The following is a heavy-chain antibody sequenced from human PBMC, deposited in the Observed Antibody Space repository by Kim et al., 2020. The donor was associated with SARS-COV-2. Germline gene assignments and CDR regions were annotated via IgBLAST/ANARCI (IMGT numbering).Heavy chain of an antibody. Sequence: GGSLRLSCAASGFPFSTYGMTWVRQAPGKGLEWVSAMSGSSGSTFYADSVKGRFTISRDNSKNTLYLQMDSLSAEDTAVYYCAKSTYSSGWGWGEHWGQGTLVAVSS. D-gene: IGHD6-19*01. CDR1: GFPFSTYG. J-gene: IGHJ4*02. CDR3: AKSTYSSGWGWGEH. CDR2: MSGSSGST. V-gene: IGHV3-23*01.